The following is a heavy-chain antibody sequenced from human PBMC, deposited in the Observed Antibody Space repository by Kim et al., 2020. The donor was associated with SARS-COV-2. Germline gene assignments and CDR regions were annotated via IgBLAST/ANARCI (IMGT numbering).Heavy chain of an antibody. CDR1: RFTFASYG. CDR3: AKVGSAGCYGCCAFDD. J-gene: IGHJ3*01. CDR2: IWCAAGNE. Sequence: GGSLRLSCTASRFTFASYGMHWVRQAPGKGLEWVAGIWCAAGNEYYADSVKGRFTISRDNSKNTLYLQMNSLRAEDTAVYYCAKVGSAGCYGCCAFDDWG. D-gene: IGHD1-26*01. V-gene: IGHV3-33*03.